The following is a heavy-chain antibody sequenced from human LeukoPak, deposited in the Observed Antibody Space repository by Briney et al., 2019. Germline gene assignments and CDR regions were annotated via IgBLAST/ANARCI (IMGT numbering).Heavy chain of an antibody. J-gene: IGHJ3*02. D-gene: IGHD3-10*01. CDR2: FYHSGNT. Sequence: SETLSLTCAVSGFSISSGYYWGWIRQPPGKGLEWIGSFYHSGNTYYNPSLKSRVTISVDTSKNRFSLKLSSVTAADTAVYYCARVLKWFGVDAFDIWGQGAMVTVSS. V-gene: IGHV4-38-2*01. CDR3: ARVLKWFGVDAFDI. CDR1: GFSISSGYY.